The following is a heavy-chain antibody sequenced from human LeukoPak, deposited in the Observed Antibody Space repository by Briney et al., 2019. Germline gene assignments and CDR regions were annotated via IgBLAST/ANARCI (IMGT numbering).Heavy chain of an antibody. D-gene: IGHD5-18*01. V-gene: IGHV3-21*01. Sequence: GGSLRLSCAASGFTFSSYAMSWVRQAPGKGLEWVSSITPSGSYTYYADSVKGRLTISRDNAKNSLYLQMNSLGAEDTAVYYCARGDDTAMVSGGYNWFDSWGQGTLVTVSS. CDR3: ARGDDTAMVSGGYNWFDS. J-gene: IGHJ5*01. CDR1: GFTFSSYA. CDR2: ITPSGSYT.